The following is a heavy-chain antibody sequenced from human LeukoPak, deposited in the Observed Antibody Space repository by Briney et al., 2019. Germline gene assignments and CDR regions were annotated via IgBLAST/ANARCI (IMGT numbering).Heavy chain of an antibody. Sequence: KSGGSLRLSCAASGFTFSSYSMNWVRQAPGKGLEWVSSISSSSSYIYYADSVKGRFTISRDTAKNSLYLQMNSLRAEDTAVYYCARDAPYYDFWSGYNHWGQGTLVTVSS. CDR2: ISSSSSYI. CDR1: GFTFSSYS. CDR3: ARDAPYYDFWSGYNH. V-gene: IGHV3-21*01. J-gene: IGHJ5*02. D-gene: IGHD3-3*01.